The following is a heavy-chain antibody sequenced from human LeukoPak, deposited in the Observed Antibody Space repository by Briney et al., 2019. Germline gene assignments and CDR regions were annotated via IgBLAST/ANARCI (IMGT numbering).Heavy chain of an antibody. V-gene: IGHV3-7*01. CDR3: ARDRGQWLVSNYYYYGIDV. CDR1: GFTFSSYW. Sequence: GGSLRLSCAASGFTFSSYWMSWVRQAPGKGLEWVAHIKQDGSEKYYVDSVKGRFTISRDNAKNSLYLQMNSLRAEDTAVYSCARDRGQWLVSNYYYYGIDVWGQGTTVTVSS. D-gene: IGHD6-19*01. CDR2: IKQDGSEK. J-gene: IGHJ6*02.